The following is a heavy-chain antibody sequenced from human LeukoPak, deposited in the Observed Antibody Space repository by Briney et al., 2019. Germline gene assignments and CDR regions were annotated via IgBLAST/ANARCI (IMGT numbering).Heavy chain of an antibody. J-gene: IGHJ3*02. CDR3: AKELYYYDSPHAFDI. D-gene: IGHD3-22*01. CDR1: GFTFSSYA. CDR2: ISYDGSNK. V-gene: IGHV3-30*04. Sequence: GGSLRLSCAASGFTFSSYAMHWVRQAPGKGLEWVAVISYDGSNKYYADSVKGRFTISRDNSKNTLYLKMNSLRAEDTAVYYCAKELYYYDSPHAFDIWGQGTMVTVSS.